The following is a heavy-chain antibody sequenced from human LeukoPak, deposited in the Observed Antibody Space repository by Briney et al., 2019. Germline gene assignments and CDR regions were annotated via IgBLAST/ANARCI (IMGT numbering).Heavy chain of an antibody. D-gene: IGHD3-10*01. Sequence: GASVQVSCKVSGYTLNELSMHWVRQAPGKGLEWMGGFDPEDGETIYAQKFQGRVTMTEDTSTGTAYMELSSLRSEDTAVYYCAIWFGEMRNDAFDIWGQGTMVTVSS. CDR1: GYTLNELS. V-gene: IGHV1-24*01. J-gene: IGHJ3*02. CDR2: FDPEDGET. CDR3: AIWFGEMRNDAFDI.